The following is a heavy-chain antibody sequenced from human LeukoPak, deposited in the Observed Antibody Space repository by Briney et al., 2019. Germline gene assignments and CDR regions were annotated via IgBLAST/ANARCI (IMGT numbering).Heavy chain of an antibody. CDR1: GFIFNNYG. D-gene: IGHD2-2*01. Sequence: GGSLRLSCAASGFIFNNYGMHWVRQAPGKGLKWVAFIQYDGTGKYYADSVKGRFTISRDNSENTLYLQMNSLRAEDTAVYYCAKLLGYCTSTNCPPFGHWGQGTLVTVSS. CDR3: AKLLGYCTSTNCPPFGH. V-gene: IGHV3-30*02. CDR2: IQYDGTGK. J-gene: IGHJ4*02.